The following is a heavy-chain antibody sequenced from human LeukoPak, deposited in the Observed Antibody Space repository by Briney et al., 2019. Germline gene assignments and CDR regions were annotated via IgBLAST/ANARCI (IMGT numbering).Heavy chain of an antibody. CDR1: GGSISSGTYY. CDR2: IYHSGST. Sequence: SETLSLTCTVSGGSISSGTYYWAWIRQPPGKGLEWIGTIYHSGSTYYNASLKSRVTISVDTSKNQFSLNLTSLTAADTAVYYCARDRKYYYHMDVWGKGTTVTVSS. D-gene: IGHD1-14*01. J-gene: IGHJ6*03. CDR3: ARDRKYYYHMDV. V-gene: IGHV4-39*07.